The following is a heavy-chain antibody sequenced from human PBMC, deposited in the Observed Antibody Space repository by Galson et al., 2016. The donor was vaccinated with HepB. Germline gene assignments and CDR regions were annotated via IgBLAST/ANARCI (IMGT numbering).Heavy chain of an antibody. V-gene: IGHV3-30*04. J-gene: IGHJ4*02. CDR1: GFTFSSHA. Sequence: SLRLSCAGSGFTFSSHALHWVRQAPGKGLEWVAIVPDDGSKRDYADSVRGRFPISRDNSKNTLSLQMNSLRGEDTAVYYCARPPVDGGYSYGPFDHWGQGILVTVS. CDR2: VPDDGSKR. CDR3: ARPPVDGGYSYGPFDH. D-gene: IGHD5-18*01.